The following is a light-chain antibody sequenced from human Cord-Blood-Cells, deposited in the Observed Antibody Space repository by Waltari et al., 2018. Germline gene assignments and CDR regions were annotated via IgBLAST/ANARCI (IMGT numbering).Light chain of an antibody. CDR1: QSISSY. V-gene: IGKV1-39*01. CDR2: AAS. Sequence: DIRMTQSPSSLSASVGDRVTITCRASQSISSYLNWYQQKPGKAPKLLIYAASSLQSGVPSRFSGSGSGTDFTLTISSLQPEDFATYYCQQSYSTPRPFGGGTKVEIK. J-gene: IGKJ4*01. CDR3: QQSYSTPRP.